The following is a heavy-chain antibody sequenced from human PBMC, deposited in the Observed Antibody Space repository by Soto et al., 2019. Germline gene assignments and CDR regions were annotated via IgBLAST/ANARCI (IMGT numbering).Heavy chain of an antibody. D-gene: IGHD1-1*01. V-gene: IGHV4-59*01. CDR2: IYYNGGTA. CDR1: GGSLNTYY. Sequence: QVQLQESGPGLVKPSETLSLTCTVSGGSLNTYYWSWVRQPPGERLEWIGYIYYNGGTANYNPSLTSRVTISVDTSKNQFSLKLSSVTAADTAVYYCVRVCNDGLADVWGEGTTVTVSS. CDR3: VRVCNDGLADV. J-gene: IGHJ6*04.